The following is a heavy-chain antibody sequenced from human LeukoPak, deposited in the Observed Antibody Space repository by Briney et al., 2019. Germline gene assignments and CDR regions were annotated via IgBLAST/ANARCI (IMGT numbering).Heavy chain of an antibody. V-gene: IGHV4-59*08. CDR1: GGSISRYY. D-gene: IGHD1-7*01. J-gene: IGHJ4*02. Sequence: PSETLSLTCTVSGGSISRYYWSWIRQPPAKGLEWIGYIYYSGSTNYNPSLKSRVTISLDTSKNQFSLKLSSMTAADTAVYYCARHSNWNYDYWGQGTLVTVSS. CDR3: ARHSNWNYDY. CDR2: IYYSGST.